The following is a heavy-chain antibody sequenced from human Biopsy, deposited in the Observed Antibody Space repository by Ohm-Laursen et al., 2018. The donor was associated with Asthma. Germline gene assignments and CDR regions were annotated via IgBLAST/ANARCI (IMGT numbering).Heavy chain of an antibody. Sequence: SLRLSCAASGFTFSSYGMHWVHQAPGKGLEWAAVISYDGSNKYYADSVKGRFTISRDNSKNTLYLQMNSLRAEDTAVYYCAKESGSNYAFDIWGQGTMVTVSS. D-gene: IGHD1-1*01. CDR3: AKESGSNYAFDI. CDR2: ISYDGSNK. CDR1: GFTFSSYG. J-gene: IGHJ3*02. V-gene: IGHV3-30*18.